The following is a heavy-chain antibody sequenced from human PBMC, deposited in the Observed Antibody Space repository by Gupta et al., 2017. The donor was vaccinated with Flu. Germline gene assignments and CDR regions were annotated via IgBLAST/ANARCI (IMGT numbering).Heavy chain of an antibody. Sequence: QLQLQESGPGLVKPSETLSLTCTVSGGSISSSSYYWGWIRQPPGKGLEWLGNIFYSGSTYYNPSLKSRVTISVDTSNNQFSLRLSSVTAADTAVYYCARLVRTGTTSNKAFDLWGQGTRVTVSS. CDR3: ARLVRTGTTSNKAFDL. V-gene: IGHV4-39*01. D-gene: IGHD1-1*01. CDR2: IFYSGST. J-gene: IGHJ3*01. CDR1: GGSISSSSYY.